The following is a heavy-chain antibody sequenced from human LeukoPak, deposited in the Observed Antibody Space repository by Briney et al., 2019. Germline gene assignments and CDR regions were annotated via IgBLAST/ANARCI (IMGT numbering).Heavy chain of an antibody. CDR3: ARGSMVRDIVVVPAAL. D-gene: IGHD2-2*01. J-gene: IGHJ4*02. Sequence: ASVKVSCKASGYTFTSYGISWVRQAPGQGLEWMGWISAYNGNTNYAQKLQGRVTMPTDTSTSTAYMELRSLRSDDTAVYYCARGSMVRDIVVVPAALWGQGTLVTVSS. CDR1: GYTFTSYG. V-gene: IGHV1-18*01. CDR2: ISAYNGNT.